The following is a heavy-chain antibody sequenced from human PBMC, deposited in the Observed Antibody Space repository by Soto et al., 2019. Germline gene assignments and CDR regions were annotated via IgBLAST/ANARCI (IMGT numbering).Heavy chain of an antibody. J-gene: IGHJ4*02. CDR1: GYTFTNHH. D-gene: IGHD1-26*01. CDR3: VREASATVMNWDVAV. Sequence: QVQLVQSGAEVKMPGASVKVSCKSYGYTFTNHHVHWVRLAPGQGLEWMGIVTPINGATHYAARFQARVALTRDTSTNTVYLELSSLRSEDTAVYYCVREASATVMNWDVAVWGQGTLVAVSS. V-gene: IGHV1-46*01. CDR2: VTPINGAT.